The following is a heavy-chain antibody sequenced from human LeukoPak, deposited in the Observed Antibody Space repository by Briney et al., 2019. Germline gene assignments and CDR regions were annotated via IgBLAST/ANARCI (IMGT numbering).Heavy chain of an antibody. CDR2: IWYDGINK. D-gene: IGHD6-13*01. CDR1: GFTFNTYG. CDR3: AREGAAAGTGDY. J-gene: IGHJ4*02. Sequence: GGSLRLSCAASGFTFNTYGMHWVRQAPGKGLEWVAVIWYDGINKYYADSVKGRFTISRDNSKNTLYLQMNSLRAEDTAVYYCAREGAAAGTGDYWGQGTLVTVSS. V-gene: IGHV3-33*01.